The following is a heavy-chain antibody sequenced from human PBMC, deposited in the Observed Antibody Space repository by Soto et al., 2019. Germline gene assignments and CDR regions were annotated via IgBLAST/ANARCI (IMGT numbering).Heavy chain of an antibody. Sequence: GGSLRLSCAASGFTFSTYWMHWVRQAPGKGLEWVSSISDSGDSRYYTDSVKGRFTISRDNSKNTLYLQMNSLRAEDTAVYYCATYGVPDYWGQGTLVTVSS. V-gene: IGHV3-23*01. D-gene: IGHD4-17*01. CDR3: ATYGVPDY. CDR2: ISDSGDSR. J-gene: IGHJ4*02. CDR1: GFTFSTYW.